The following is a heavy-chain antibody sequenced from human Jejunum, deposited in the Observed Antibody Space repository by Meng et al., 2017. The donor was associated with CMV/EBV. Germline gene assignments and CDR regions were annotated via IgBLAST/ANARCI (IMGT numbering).Heavy chain of an antibody. J-gene: IGHJ4*02. D-gene: IGHD3/OR15-3a*01. CDR1: RFTFRNYA. V-gene: IGHV3-23*01. Sequence: SCAAPRFTFRNYAMSWVRQTPGKGLEWVSGIGASGGSTYYADSVKGRFTISRDNINNILYLQMHSLRADDTAVYYCARGAPWTDYDYWGQGTLVTGSS. CDR3: ARGAPWTDYDY. CDR2: IGASGGST.